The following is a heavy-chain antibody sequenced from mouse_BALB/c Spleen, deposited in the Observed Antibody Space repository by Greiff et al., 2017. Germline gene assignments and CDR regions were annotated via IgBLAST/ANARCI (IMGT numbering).Heavy chain of an antibody. CDR1: GFTFSSYT. Sequence: EVMLVESGGGLVKPGGSLKLSCAASGFTFSSYTMSWVRQTPEKRLEWVATISSGGSYTYYPDSVKGRFTISRDNAKNTLYLQMSSLKSEDTAMYYCTREDYYGKGFDYWGQGTTLTVSS. D-gene: IGHD1-1*01. CDR3: TREDYYGKGFDY. V-gene: IGHV5-6-4*01. J-gene: IGHJ2*01. CDR2: ISSGGSYT.